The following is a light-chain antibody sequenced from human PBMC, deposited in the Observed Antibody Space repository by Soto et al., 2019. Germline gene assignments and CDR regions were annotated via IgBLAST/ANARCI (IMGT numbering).Light chain of an antibody. V-gene: IGKV3-15*01. CDR1: QSVSSN. J-gene: IGKJ1*01. Sequence: EIVMTQSPATLSVSPGERATLSCRASQSVSSNLAWYQQKPGQAPRLLIYGASTRATGIPARFSDSGSGTEFTLTISSLQSEDFAVYYCQQYNNWPYWTFGQGTKVDIK. CDR3: QQYNNWPYWT. CDR2: GAS.